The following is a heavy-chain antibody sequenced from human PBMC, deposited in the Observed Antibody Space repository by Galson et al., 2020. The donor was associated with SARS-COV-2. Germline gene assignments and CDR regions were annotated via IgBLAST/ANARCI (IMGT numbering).Heavy chain of an antibody. CDR2: VLYTGST. CDR1: GGSISSSRYY. D-gene: IGHD3-3*01. V-gene: IGHV4-39*01. J-gene: IGHJ4*02. CDR3: ARRGDTVAWFY. Sequence: SETLSLTCTVSGGSISSSRYYWGWIRQPPGKGLEWIASVLYTGSTSYNPSLKSRVTISVDTSKNKFSLKVTSVTAADTAVYFCARRGDTVAWFYWGQGALVTVSS.